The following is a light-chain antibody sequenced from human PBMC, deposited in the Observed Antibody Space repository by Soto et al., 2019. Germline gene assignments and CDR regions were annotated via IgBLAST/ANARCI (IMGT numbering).Light chain of an antibody. CDR3: QQYYSYPPLT. J-gene: IGKJ4*01. V-gene: IGKV1-8*01. CDR2: AVS. CDR1: QGISSY. Sequence: AIRMTQSPSSFSASTGDRVTITCRASQGISSYLAWDQQKPGKAPKLLIYAVSTLQSGVPSRFSGSGSGTDFTLTISCLQSEDFATYYCQQYYSYPPLTFGGGTKVEIK.